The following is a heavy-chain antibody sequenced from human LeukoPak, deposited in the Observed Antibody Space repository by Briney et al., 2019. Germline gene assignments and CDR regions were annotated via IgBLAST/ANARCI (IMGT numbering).Heavy chain of an antibody. CDR2: IYTSENT. V-gene: IGHV4-61*02. J-gene: IGHJ5*02. CDR3: ARDDYDSSGYYGAFWFDP. D-gene: IGHD3-22*01. Sequence: PSETLSLTCTVSGVSISSGSFYWSWIRQPAGKGLEWIGRIYTSENTNYNPSLQSRITMSVDTSKNQFSLKLSSVTAADTAVYYCARDDYDSSGYYGAFWFDPWGQGILVTVAS. CDR1: GVSISSGSFY.